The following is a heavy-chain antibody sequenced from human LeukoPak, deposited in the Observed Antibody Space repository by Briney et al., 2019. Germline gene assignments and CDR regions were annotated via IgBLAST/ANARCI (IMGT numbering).Heavy chain of an antibody. CDR3: ARASGYSGSYWYY. CDR1: GFTFSSYW. CDR2: INHSGST. V-gene: IGHV4-34*01. D-gene: IGHD1-26*01. J-gene: IGHJ4*02. Sequence: PGGSLRLSCAASGFTFSSYWMSWIRQPPGKGLEWIGEINHSGSTNYNPSLKSRVTISVDTSKNQFSLKLSSVTAADTAVYYCARASGYSGSYWYYWGQGTLVTVSS.